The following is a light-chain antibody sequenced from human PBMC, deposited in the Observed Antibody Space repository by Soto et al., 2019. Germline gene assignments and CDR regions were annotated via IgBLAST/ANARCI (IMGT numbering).Light chain of an antibody. Sequence: EIVMTQSPATLSVSPGERATLSCRASQSVSSNLAWYQQKPGQAPRLLIYGASNRATGIPARFSGSGSGTDFTITVSSLQSADFAVYYCQQYKHWPPPTFGQGTKVEIK. CDR3: QQYKHWPPPT. CDR2: GAS. J-gene: IGKJ1*01. CDR1: QSVSSN. V-gene: IGKV3-15*01.